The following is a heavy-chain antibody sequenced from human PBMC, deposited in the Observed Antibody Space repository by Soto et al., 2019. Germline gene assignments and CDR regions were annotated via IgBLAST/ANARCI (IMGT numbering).Heavy chain of an antibody. CDR2: ITKSSRTI. CDR1: GFTFSTYS. CDR3: TRHHGYGYGMDV. D-gene: IGHD5-12*01. V-gene: IGHV3-48*01. Sequence: EVQLVESGGGLVQPGVSLRLSCAASGFTFSTYSMNWVRQAPGKGLEWISHITKSSRTIYYAHSVKGRFTISRDNAKNSLYLQMNLLRAEDTAVYYCTRHHGYGYGMDVWGQGTTVTLSS. J-gene: IGHJ6*02.